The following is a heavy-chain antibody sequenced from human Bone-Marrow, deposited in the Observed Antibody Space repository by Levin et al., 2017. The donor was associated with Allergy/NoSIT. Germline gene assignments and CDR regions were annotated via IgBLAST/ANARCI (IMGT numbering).Heavy chain of an antibody. J-gene: IGHJ6*02. V-gene: IGHV1-18*01. Sequence: ASVKVSCKASGYTFTSYGISWVRQAPGQGLEWMGWISAYNGNTNYAQKLQGRVTMTTDTSTSTAYMELRSLRSDDTAVYYCARGDYYDSSGYYFSSLYYYYGMDVWGQGTTVTVSS. CDR3: ARGDYYDSSGYYFSSLYYYYGMDV. D-gene: IGHD3-22*01. CDR2: ISAYNGNT. CDR1: GYTFTSYG.